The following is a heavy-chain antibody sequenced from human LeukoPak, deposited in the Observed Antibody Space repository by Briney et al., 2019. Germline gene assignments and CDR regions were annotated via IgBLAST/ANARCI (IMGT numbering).Heavy chain of an antibody. CDR3: ARSKGSESYCYFDY. D-gene: IGHD3-10*01. Sequence: ASVKVSCKASGYTFTSYAMHWVCHAPGQRLEWMGWINAGNGNTKYSQKFQGRVTITRDTSASTAYMELSSPRSEDTAVYYCARSKGSESYCYFDYWGQGTLVTVSS. J-gene: IGHJ4*02. CDR1: GYTFTSYA. CDR2: INAGNGNT. V-gene: IGHV1-3*01.